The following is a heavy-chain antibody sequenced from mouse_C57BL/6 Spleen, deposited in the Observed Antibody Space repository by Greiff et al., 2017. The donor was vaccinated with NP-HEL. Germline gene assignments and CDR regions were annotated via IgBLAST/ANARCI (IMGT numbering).Heavy chain of an antibody. Sequence: VHVKQSGPELVKPGASVKISCKASGYSFTGYYMNWVKQSPEKSLEWIGEINPSTGGTTYNQKFKAKATLTVDKSSSTAYMQLKSLTSEDSAVYYCARGTVQDYWGQGTTLTVSS. CDR3: ARGTVQDY. CDR1: GYSFTGYY. J-gene: IGHJ2*01. V-gene: IGHV1-42*01. CDR2: INPSTGGT. D-gene: IGHD1-1*01.